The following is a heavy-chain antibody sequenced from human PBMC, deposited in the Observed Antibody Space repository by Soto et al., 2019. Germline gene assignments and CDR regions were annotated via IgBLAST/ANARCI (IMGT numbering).Heavy chain of an antibody. CDR3: TRDDVDTAMVRLSFYYYGMDV. CDR1: GFTFGDYA. V-gene: IGHV3-49*04. CDR2: IRSKAYGGTT. Sequence: GGSLRLSCTASGFTFGDYAMSWVRQAPGKGLEWVGFIRSKAYGGTTEYAASVKGRFTISRDDSKSIAYLQMNSLKTEDTAVYYCTRDDVDTAMVRLSFYYYGMDVWGQGTTVTVSS. D-gene: IGHD5-18*01. J-gene: IGHJ6*02.